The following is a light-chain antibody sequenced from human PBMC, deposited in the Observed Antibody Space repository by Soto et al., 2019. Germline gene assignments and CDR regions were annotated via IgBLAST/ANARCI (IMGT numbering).Light chain of an antibody. CDR2: GAS. Sequence: EIVLTQSPGTLSLSPGERAALSCRASQSVNNDYLAWYHQKPGRAPRLVIYGASKTATGIPDRFSGSGSGTDFTLTISRLEPEDFAVYYGQHYGNSPGMFGQGNNVEIK. CDR3: QHYGNSPGM. CDR1: QSVNNDY. V-gene: IGKV3-20*01. J-gene: IGKJ1*01.